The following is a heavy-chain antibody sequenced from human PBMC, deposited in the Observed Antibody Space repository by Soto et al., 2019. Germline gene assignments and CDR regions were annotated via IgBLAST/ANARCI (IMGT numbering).Heavy chain of an antibody. V-gene: IGHV3-30*18. CDR2: ISYDGSNK. J-gene: IGHJ6*02. D-gene: IGHD3-3*01. CDR1: GFTFSSYG. Sequence: PGGSLRLSCAASGFTFSSYGMHWVRQAPGKGLEWVAVISYDGSNKYYADSVKGRFTISRDNSKNTLYLQMNSLRAEDTAVYYCAKAEGLAAFWSGYRKYYYYGMDVWGQGTTVTVSS. CDR3: AKAEGLAAFWSGYRKYYYYGMDV.